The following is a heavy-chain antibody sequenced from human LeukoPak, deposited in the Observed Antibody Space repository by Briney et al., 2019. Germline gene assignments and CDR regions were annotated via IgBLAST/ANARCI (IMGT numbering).Heavy chain of an antibody. CDR1: GFTFSSYG. V-gene: IGHV3-30*18. D-gene: IGHD2-15*01. CDR2: ISYDGSNK. Sequence: GGSLRLSCAASGFTFSSYGMHWVRQAPGKGLEWVAVISYDGSNKCYADSVKGRFTISRDNSKNTLYLQMNSLRAEDTAVYYCAKGLGYCSGGSCSTWGQGTLVTVSS. J-gene: IGHJ5*02. CDR3: AKGLGYCSGGSCST.